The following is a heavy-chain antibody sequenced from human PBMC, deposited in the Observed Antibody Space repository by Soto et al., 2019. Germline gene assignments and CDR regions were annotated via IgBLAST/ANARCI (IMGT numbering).Heavy chain of an antibody. CDR3: ARIKGYDFWSGTGGFDP. CDR2: IYYSGST. Sequence: QLQLQESGPGLVKPSETLSLTCTVSGGSISSSSYYWGWIRQPPGKGLEWIGSIYYSGSTYYNPSLKSRVTITVDPSKNQFSLKLSSVTAADTAVYYCARIKGYDFWSGTGGFDPWGQGTLVTVSS. V-gene: IGHV4-39*01. D-gene: IGHD3-3*01. CDR1: GGSISSSSYY. J-gene: IGHJ5*02.